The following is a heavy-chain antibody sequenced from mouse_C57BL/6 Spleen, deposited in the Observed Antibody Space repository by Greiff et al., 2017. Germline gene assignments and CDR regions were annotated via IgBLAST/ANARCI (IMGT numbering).Heavy chain of an antibody. J-gene: IGHJ1*03. Sequence: EVQLQESGPGMVKPSQSLSLTCTVTGYSITSGYDWHWIRHFPGNKLEWMGYISDSGSTNYNPSLKSRISITHDTSKNHFFLKLNSVTTEDTATYYCARAFYGWYFDVWGTGTTVTVSS. CDR3: ARAFYGWYFDV. CDR1: GYSITSGYD. D-gene: IGHD1-1*01. CDR2: ISDSGST. V-gene: IGHV3-1*01.